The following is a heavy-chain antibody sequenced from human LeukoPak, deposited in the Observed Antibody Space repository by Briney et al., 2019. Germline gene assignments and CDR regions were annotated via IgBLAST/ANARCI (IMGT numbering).Heavy chain of an antibody. CDR3: ARDPGSGRHSYYMDV. D-gene: IGHD5-12*01. V-gene: IGHV3-30*02. CDR1: GFTFSRYG. Sequence: GSLRLSCAASGFTFSRYGMHWVRQAPGKGLEWVAFLRSDGSDRFYPDSVKGRFTISRDNSKNTLYLQMNSLRPEDTAVYYCARDPGSGRHSYYMDVWGKGTTVIVS. J-gene: IGHJ6*03. CDR2: LRSDGSDR.